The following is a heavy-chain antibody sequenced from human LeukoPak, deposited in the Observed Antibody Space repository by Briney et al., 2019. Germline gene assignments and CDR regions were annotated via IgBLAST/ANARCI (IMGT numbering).Heavy chain of an antibody. J-gene: IGHJ3*02. CDR2: ISYDGSNK. D-gene: IGHD3-16*01. CDR1: GFTFSSYG. V-gene: IGHV3-30*18. CDR3: AKEGWRIMRFFDI. Sequence: GGSLRLSCAASGFTFSSYGMHWVRQVPGKGLEWVAVISYDGSNKYYADSVKGRFTISRDNSKNTLYLQMNSLRAEDTAVYYCAKEGWRIMRFFDIWGQGTMVTVSS.